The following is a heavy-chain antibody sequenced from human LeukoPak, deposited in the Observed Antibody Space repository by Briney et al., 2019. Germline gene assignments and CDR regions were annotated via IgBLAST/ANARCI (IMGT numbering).Heavy chain of an antibody. D-gene: IGHD1-26*01. Sequence: PGGSLRLSCAASGFTFSSYSMNWVRQAPGKGLEWVSSISSSSSYIYYADSVKGRFTISRDNAKNSLYLQMNSLRAEDTAAYYCARDGGSYYAQFDYWGQGTLVTVSS. J-gene: IGHJ4*02. V-gene: IGHV3-21*01. CDR1: GFTFSSYS. CDR2: ISSSSSYI. CDR3: ARDGGSYYAQFDY.